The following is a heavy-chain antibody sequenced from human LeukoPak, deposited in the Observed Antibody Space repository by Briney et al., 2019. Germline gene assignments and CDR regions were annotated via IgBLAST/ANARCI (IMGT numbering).Heavy chain of an antibody. D-gene: IGHD2-21*02. J-gene: IGHJ4*02. CDR1: GYTFTSYY. Sequence: ASVKVSCKASGYTFTSYYMHWVRQAPGQGLEWMGIINPSGGSTSYAQKFQGRVTFTRDTSASTAYMELSSLRSEDTAMYYCAREFSYCGDACYSLSLDYWGQGTLVTVSS. CDR3: AREFSYCGDACYSLSLDY. V-gene: IGHV1-46*01. CDR2: INPSGGST.